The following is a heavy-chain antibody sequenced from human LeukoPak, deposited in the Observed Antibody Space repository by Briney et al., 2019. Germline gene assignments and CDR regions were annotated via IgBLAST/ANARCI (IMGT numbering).Heavy chain of an antibody. CDR2: IYNGDT. CDR3: ARYRAFDI. Sequence: SETLSLTCAVSGDSISSYYWSWIRQPPGKGLEWIGYIYNGDTNYNPSLKSRVTISVDTSKNQFSLKLSSVTAADTAVYYCARYRAFDIWGQGTMVTVSS. V-gene: IGHV4-59*01. J-gene: IGHJ3*02. D-gene: IGHD3-16*02. CDR1: GDSISSYY.